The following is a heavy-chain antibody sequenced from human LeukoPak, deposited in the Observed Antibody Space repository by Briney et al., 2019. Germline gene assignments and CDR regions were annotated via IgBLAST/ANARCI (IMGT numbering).Heavy chain of an antibody. J-gene: IGHJ2*01. CDR2: ISGSGGST. Sequence: PGGSLRLSCAASGFTFSSYAMSWVRQAPGKGLEWVSAISGSGGSTYYADSVKGRFTISRDNSKNTLYLQMNSLRAEATAVYYCAKRPKLTRWYFDFWGRGTLVTVSS. CDR1: GFTFSSYA. D-gene: IGHD4/OR15-4a*01. CDR3: AKRPKLTRWYFDF. V-gene: IGHV3-23*01.